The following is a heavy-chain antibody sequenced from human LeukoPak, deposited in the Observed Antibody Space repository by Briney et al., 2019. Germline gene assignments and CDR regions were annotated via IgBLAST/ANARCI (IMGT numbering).Heavy chain of an antibody. Sequence: RGESLQISCKGSGSSFTSYWIGWVRQLPGKGLEWMGIIYPGDSDTRYSPSFQGQVTISADKSISTAYLQWSSLKASDTAMYYCARSGYDYSNYGVDYWGQGTLVTVSS. CDR3: ARSGYDYSNYGVDY. D-gene: IGHD4-11*01. J-gene: IGHJ4*02. V-gene: IGHV5-51*01. CDR1: GSSFTSYW. CDR2: IYPGDSDT.